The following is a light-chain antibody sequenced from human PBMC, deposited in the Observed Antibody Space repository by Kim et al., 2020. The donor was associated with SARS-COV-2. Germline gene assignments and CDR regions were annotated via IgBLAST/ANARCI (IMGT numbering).Light chain of an antibody. CDR1: VLAKKY. Sequence: VSPEQTARITCSGDVLAKKYARWFQQEPGQAPVLVIYKDSERPSGIPERFSGSSSGTTVTLTISGAQVEDEADYYCYAAADNNLVFGGGTQLTVL. CDR3: YAAADNNLV. J-gene: IGLJ2*01. CDR2: KDS. V-gene: IGLV3-27*01.